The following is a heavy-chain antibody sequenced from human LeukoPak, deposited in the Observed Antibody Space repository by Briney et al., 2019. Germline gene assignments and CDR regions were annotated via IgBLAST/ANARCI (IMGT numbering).Heavy chain of an antibody. CDR1: GFTFSSYE. J-gene: IGHJ4*02. D-gene: IGHD5-24*01. Sequence: GGSLRLSCAASGFTFSSYEMNWVRQAPGKGLEWVSYISSSGSTIYYADSVKGRFTISRDNAKNSLYLQMNSLRAEDTAVYYCASQTGEGWLQHYYFDYWGQGTLVTVSS. V-gene: IGHV3-48*03. CDR3: ASQTGEGWLQHYYFDY. CDR2: ISSSGSTI.